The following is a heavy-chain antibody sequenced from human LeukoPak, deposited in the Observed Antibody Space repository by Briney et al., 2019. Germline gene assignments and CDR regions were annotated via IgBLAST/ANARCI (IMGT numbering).Heavy chain of an antibody. J-gene: IGHJ4*02. V-gene: IGHV4-39*01. CDR3: ARFKGGTGFDY. Sequence: PSETLSLTCAVSGCSISTTDFDWAWIRQPPGQGLECIATISSSGKSYYNPYLMSRVTISVDTSKNQFSLDVTSVTAADTGLFYCARFKGGTGFDYWGRGILVIVS. D-gene: IGHD1-26*01. CDR1: GCSISTTDFD. CDR2: ISSSGKS.